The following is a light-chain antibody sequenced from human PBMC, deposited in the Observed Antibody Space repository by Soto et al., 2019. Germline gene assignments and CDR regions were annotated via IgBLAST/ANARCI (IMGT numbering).Light chain of an antibody. V-gene: IGKV1-9*01. CDR3: LQLNSYPFT. CDR1: QGISSY. J-gene: IGKJ3*01. Sequence: IQLTQSPSSLSASVGDRVTITCRASQGISSYLAWYQQKPGKAPKLLIYAASTLQSGVPSRFSCSGSGKEFTLTISSLHPEDCATYYCLQLNSYPFTGGPGTKVDIK. CDR2: AAS.